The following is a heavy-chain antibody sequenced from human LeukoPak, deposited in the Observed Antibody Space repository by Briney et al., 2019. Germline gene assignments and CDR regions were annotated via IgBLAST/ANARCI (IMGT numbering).Heavy chain of an antibody. CDR1: GFTFSSYG. CDR2: ISYDGSNK. J-gene: IGHJ5*02. CDR3: AKEYSSSWYTPEGHWFDP. V-gene: IGHV3-30*18. Sequence: GGSLRLSCAASGFTFSSYGMHRVRQAPGKGLEWVAVISYDGSNKYYADSVKGRFTISGDNSKNTLYLQMNSLRAEDTAVYYCAKEYSSSWYTPEGHWFDPWGQGTLVTVSS. D-gene: IGHD6-13*01.